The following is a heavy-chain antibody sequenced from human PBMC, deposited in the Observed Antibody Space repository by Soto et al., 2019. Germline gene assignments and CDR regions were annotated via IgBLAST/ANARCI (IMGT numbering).Heavy chain of an antibody. V-gene: IGHV4-30-2*01. Sequence: SETLSLTCAVSGGSISSGGYSWSGIRQPPGKGLEWIGYIYHSGSTYYNPSLKSRVTISVDRSKNQFSLKLSSVTAADTAVYYCARTYYYDSSGYYFFDYWGQGTLVTVSS. J-gene: IGHJ4*02. CDR1: GGSISSGGYS. D-gene: IGHD3-22*01. CDR3: ARTYYYDSSGYYFFDY. CDR2: IYHSGST.